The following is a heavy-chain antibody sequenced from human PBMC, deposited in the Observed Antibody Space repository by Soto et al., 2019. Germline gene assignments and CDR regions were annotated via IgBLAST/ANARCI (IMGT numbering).Heavy chain of an antibody. CDR3: AQTTVVTPRGYYYYGMDV. D-gene: IGHD4-17*01. J-gene: IGHJ6*02. CDR2: IIPIFGTA. V-gene: IGHV1-69*13. CDR1: GGTFSSYA. Sequence: SVKVSCKASGGTFSSYAISWVRQAPGQGLEWMGGIIPIFGTANYAQKFQGRVTITADESTSTAYMGLSSLRSEDTAVYYCAQTTVVTPRGYYYYGMDVWGQGTTVTVSS.